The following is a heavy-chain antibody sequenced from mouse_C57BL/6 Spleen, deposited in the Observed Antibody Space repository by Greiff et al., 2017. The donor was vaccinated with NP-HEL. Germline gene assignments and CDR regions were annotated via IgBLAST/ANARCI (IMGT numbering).Heavy chain of an antibody. V-gene: IGHV6-6*01. Sequence: EVQGVESGGGLVERGGCRQLSFACSRCPFLSSFLSFFLPSPSNGLYWVAEIRNKANDHATYYAESVKGRFTISRDDSKSSVYLQMNSLRAEDTGIYYCTRNWFDYWGQGTTLTVSS. D-gene: IGHD4-1*01. CDR2: IRNKANDHAT. CDR1: RCPFLSSF. CDR3: TRNWFDY. J-gene: IGHJ2*01.